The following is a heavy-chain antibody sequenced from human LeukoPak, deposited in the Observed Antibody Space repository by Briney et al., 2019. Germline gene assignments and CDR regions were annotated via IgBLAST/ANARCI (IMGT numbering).Heavy chain of an antibody. D-gene: IGHD2-2*01. J-gene: IGHJ4*02. CDR1: GYNSNSYG. CDR3: ARGEAHYAGSADY. CDR2: ISAYNGNT. V-gene: IGHV1-18*01. Sequence: ASVKVSCKASGYNSNSYGITWVRQAPGQGLELMAWISAYNGNTNYAQKFRGRVTMTTDTSTNTAYMELRGLTSDDTAVYYCARGEAHYAGSADYWGQGTQVTVSS.